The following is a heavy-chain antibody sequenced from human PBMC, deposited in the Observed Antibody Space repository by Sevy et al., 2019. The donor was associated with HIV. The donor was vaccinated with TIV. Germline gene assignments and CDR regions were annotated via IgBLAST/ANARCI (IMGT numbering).Heavy chain of an antibody. CDR2: TYYRSKWFS. J-gene: IGHJ6*02. Sequence: QSQSISLTCAISGDSVSTSSATWNWFRQSPSRGLEWLGRTYYRSKWFSDYEVSVKGRVTINPDTSKNQFSLHLESVTPEDTAVYFCARGDELNSYYYGMDVWGQGTTVTVSS. V-gene: IGHV6-1*01. D-gene: IGHD1-7*01. CDR3: ARGDELNSYYYGMDV. CDR1: GDSVSTSSAT.